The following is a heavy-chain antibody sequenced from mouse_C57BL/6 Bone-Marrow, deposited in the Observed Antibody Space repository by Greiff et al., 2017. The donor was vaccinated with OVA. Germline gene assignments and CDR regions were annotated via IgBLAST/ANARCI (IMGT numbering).Heavy chain of an antibody. CDR2: ISYSGST. Sequence: VKLMESGPGLAKPSQSLSLTCSVTGYSITSDYWNWIRKFPGNKLEYMGYISYSGSTYYNPSLKSRISITRDTSKNQYYLQLNSVTTEDTATYYCARYEDYGDWYFDVWGTGTTVTVSS. CDR1: GYSITSDY. V-gene: IGHV3-8*01. D-gene: IGHD1-1*01. CDR3: ARYEDYGDWYFDV. J-gene: IGHJ1*03.